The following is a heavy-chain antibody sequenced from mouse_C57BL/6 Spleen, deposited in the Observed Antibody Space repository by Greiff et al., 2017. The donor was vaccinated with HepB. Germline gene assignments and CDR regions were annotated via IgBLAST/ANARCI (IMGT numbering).Heavy chain of an antibody. CDR3: ARDDSNYEVAY. CDR1: GYSITSGYY. J-gene: IGHJ3*01. V-gene: IGHV3-6*01. CDR2: ISYDGSN. Sequence: EVKLVESGPGLVKPSQSLSLTCSVTGYSITSGYYWNWIRQFPGNKLEWMGYISYDGSNNYNPSLKNRISITRDTSKNQFFLKLNSVTTEDTATYYCARDDSNYEVAYWGQGTLVTVSA. D-gene: IGHD2-5*01.